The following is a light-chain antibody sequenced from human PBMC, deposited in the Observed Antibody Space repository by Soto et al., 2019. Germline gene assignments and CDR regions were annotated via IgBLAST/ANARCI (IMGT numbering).Light chain of an antibody. CDR3: LQDYDYPLT. CDR2: AAS. CDR1: QDLKND. V-gene: IGKV1-6*01. J-gene: IGKJ4*01. Sequence: AIQMTQSPSSLSASVGDRVTIGCRASQDLKNDLGWYQQKPGKAPKLLIYAASILQTGVPSRFSGSGSGTDFTLTISSLQPEDFATYYCLQDYDYPLTFGGGTKVEIK.